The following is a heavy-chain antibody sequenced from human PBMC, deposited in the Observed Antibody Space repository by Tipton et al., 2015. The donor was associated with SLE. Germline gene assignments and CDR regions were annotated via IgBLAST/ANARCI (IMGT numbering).Heavy chain of an antibody. Sequence: QVQLVQSGPEVKKPGASVKVSCKTSGYTFTDYYMHWVRQAPGQGLEWMGRIAPWSGDTLHAQKFQGRLIMTRDTSISTVYMDLSGLGYDDTALYYCVREPSGGYDIRFWGQGTLVTVSS. CDR2: IAPWSGDT. CDR3: VREPSGGYDIRF. CDR1: GYTFTDYY. J-gene: IGHJ4*02. D-gene: IGHD3-16*01. V-gene: IGHV1-2*06.